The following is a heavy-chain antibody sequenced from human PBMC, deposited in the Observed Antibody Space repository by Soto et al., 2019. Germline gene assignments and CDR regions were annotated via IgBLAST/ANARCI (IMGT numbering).Heavy chain of an antibody. CDR2: ISYDGSNK. J-gene: IGHJ4*02. Sequence: LRLSCAASGFTFSSYAMHWVRQAPGKGLEWVAVISYDGSNKYYADSVKGRFTISRDNSKNTLYLQMNSLRAEDTAVYYCARNYYDSSGYHNDYWGQGTLVTVSS. D-gene: IGHD3-22*01. CDR3: ARNYYDSSGYHNDY. V-gene: IGHV3-30-3*01. CDR1: GFTFSSYA.